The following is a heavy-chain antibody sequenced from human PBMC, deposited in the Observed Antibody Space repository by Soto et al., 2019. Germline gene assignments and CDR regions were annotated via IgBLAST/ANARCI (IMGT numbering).Heavy chain of an antibody. Sequence: SETLSLTCTVSGGSISSSSYYWGWIRQPPGKGLEWIGSIYYSGSTYYNPSLKSRVTISVDTSKNQFSLKLSSVTAADTAVYYCARPTRYGDYESSFDYWGKGPLVTVSS. V-gene: IGHV4-39*01. CDR3: ARPTRYGDYESSFDY. CDR2: IYYSGST. D-gene: IGHD4-17*01. J-gene: IGHJ4*02. CDR1: GGSISSSSYY.